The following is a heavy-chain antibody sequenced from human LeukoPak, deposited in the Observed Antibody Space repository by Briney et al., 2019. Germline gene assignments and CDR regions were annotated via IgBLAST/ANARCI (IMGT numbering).Heavy chain of an antibody. D-gene: IGHD5-24*01. CDR1: GFTFSSYG. V-gene: IGHV3-23*01. CDR3: AKDAGSTRSFYYFDY. Sequence: GGSLRLSCAASGFTFSSYGMSWVRQAPGKGLEWVSAISGSGGSTYYADSVKGRFTISRDNSKNTLYLQMNSLRAEDTAVYYCAKDAGSTRSFYYFDYWGQGTLVTVSS. J-gene: IGHJ4*02. CDR2: ISGSGGST.